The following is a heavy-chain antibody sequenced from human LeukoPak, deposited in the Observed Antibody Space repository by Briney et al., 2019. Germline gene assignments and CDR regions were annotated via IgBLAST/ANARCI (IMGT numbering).Heavy chain of an antibody. CDR2: IIPIFGTA. V-gene: IGHV1-69*13. CDR1: GGTFSSYA. D-gene: IGHD6-13*01. Sequence: GASVNVSCKASGGTFSSYAISWVRQAPGQGLEWMGGIIPIFGTANYAQKFQGRVTITADESTSTAYMELSSLRSEDTAVYYCARGIMPPRAKAAAVRYAFDIWGQGTMVTVSS. J-gene: IGHJ3*02. CDR3: ARGIMPPRAKAAAVRYAFDI.